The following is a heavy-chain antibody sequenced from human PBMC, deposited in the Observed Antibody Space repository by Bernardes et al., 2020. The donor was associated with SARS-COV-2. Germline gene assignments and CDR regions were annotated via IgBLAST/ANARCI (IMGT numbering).Heavy chain of an antibody. V-gene: IGHV3-43*01. D-gene: IGHD3-22*01. CDR1: GFTFEDYT. CDR3: AKGRDSGYLVPFDY. Sequence: GGSLRLSCAASGFTFEDYTMHWVRQVPGKGLEWVSLISWDGSTTNYADSVKGRFFISRDSSRNTLHLQMNSLRKEDTALYYCAKGRDSGYLVPFDYWGQGTLVTVSS. J-gene: IGHJ4*02. CDR2: ISWDGSTT.